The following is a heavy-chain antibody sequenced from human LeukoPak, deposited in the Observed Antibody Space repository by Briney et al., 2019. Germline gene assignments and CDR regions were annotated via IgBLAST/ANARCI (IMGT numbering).Heavy chain of an antibody. J-gene: IGHJ4*02. D-gene: IGHD1-26*01. CDR2: IYYSGST. CDR3: ARDVVSGSYPHFDY. CDR1: GGSVSSGGYY. Sequence: PSETLSLTCTVSGGSVSSGGYYWSWIRQPPGKGLEWIGYIYYSGSTNYNPSLKSRVTISVDTSKNQFSLKLSSVTAADTAVYYRARDVVSGSYPHFDYWGQGTLVTVSS. V-gene: IGHV4-61*08.